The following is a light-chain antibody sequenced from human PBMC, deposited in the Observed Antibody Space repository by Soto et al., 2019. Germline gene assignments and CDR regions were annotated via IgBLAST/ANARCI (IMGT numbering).Light chain of an antibody. CDR1: QSVSSSY. CDR2: GAS. Sequence: EIVLTQSPGTLSLSPGEGATLSCRASQSVSSSYLAWYQQKPGQAPRLLIYGASSRATGLPDRFSGSGSGTDFTLTISRLEPEDFAVYYGQQYGTSRYTFRQGTKLEIK. CDR3: QQYGTSRYT. V-gene: IGKV3-20*01. J-gene: IGKJ2*01.